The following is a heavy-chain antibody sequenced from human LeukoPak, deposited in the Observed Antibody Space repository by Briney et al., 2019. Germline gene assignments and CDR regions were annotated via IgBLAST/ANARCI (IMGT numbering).Heavy chain of an antibody. CDR2: INHSGST. Sequence: SETLSLTCPVYGGSFSGYYWSWIRQPPGKGLEWIGDINHSGSTNYNPSLQSRVTISVDTSKNQFSLKLRYVTAADTAVYYFARVRDTAMVTGHFDYWGQGTLVTDCS. D-gene: IGHD5-18*01. J-gene: IGHJ4*02. CDR1: GGSFSGYY. CDR3: ARVRDTAMVTGHFDY. V-gene: IGHV4-34*01.